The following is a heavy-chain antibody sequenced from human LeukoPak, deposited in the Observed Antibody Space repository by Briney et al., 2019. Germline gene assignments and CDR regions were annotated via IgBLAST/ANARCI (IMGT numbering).Heavy chain of an antibody. D-gene: IGHD2-2*01. J-gene: IGHJ6*03. Sequence: GGSLRLSCAASGFTVSSNYMSWVRQAPGKGLEWVSVVYSGGSTYYADSVKGRFTISRDNSKNTLYLQMNSLRAEDTAVYYCAKGLHPRYCSSTSCNYYYYMDVWGKGTTVTVSS. CDR2: VYSGGST. CDR1: GFTVSSNY. V-gene: IGHV3-66*01. CDR3: AKGLHPRYCSSTSCNYYYYMDV.